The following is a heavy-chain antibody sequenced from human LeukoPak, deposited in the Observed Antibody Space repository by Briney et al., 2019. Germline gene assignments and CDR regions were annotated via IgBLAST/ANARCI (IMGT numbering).Heavy chain of an antibody. J-gene: IGHJ3*02. CDR2: ISSSGSTI. CDR1: GFTFSSYE. D-gene: IGHD6-19*01. V-gene: IGHV3-48*03. CDR3: AREGRSGWLTWYAFDS. Sequence: GGSLRLSCAASGFTFSSYEMNWVRQAPGKGLEWVSYISSSGSTIYYADSVKGRFTISRDNAKNSLYLQMNSLRAEDTAVYYCAREGRSGWLTWYAFDSCGQGTMVTDSS.